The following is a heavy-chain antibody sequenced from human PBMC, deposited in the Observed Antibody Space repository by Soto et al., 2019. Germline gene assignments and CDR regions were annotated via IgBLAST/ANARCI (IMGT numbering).Heavy chain of an antibody. J-gene: IGHJ4*02. CDR1: GFTFSSYA. Sequence: GGSLRLSCAASGFTFSSYAMSWVRQAPGKGLEWVSAISGSGGSTYYADSVKGRFTISRDNSKNTLYLQMNSLRAEDTAVYYCAKALMITFGGVIAPLGYWGQGTLVTVSS. D-gene: IGHD3-16*02. CDR3: AKALMITFGGVIAPLGY. CDR2: ISGSGGST. V-gene: IGHV3-23*01.